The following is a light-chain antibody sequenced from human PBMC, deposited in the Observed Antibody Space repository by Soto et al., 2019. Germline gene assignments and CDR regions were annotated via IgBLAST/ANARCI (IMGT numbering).Light chain of an antibody. CDR3: QSYDSSLSGSLV. V-gene: IGLV1-40*01. CDR1: SSNIGAGYD. Sequence: QSVLTQPPSVSGAPGQRVTISCTGSSSNIGAGYDVHWYQQLPGTAPKLLIYGNSSRPSGVPDRFSGSKSGTSASLAITGLQAEDEADYYCQSYDSSLSGSLVFGGGTKLTVL. J-gene: IGLJ2*01. CDR2: GNS.